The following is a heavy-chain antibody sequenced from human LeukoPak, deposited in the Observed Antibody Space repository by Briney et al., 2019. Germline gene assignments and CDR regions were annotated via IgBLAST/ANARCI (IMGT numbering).Heavy chain of an antibody. V-gene: IGHV1-58*02. D-gene: IGHD3-10*01. Sequence: GTSVKVSCKASGFTFTSSAMQWVQQARGQRLEWIGWIVVGSGNTNYAQKFQERVTITRDMSTSTAYMELSSLRSEDTAVYYCAATPITMVRGARAYGMDVWGQGTTVTVSS. CDR1: GFTFTSSA. CDR2: IVVGSGNT. J-gene: IGHJ6*02. CDR3: AATPITMVRGARAYGMDV.